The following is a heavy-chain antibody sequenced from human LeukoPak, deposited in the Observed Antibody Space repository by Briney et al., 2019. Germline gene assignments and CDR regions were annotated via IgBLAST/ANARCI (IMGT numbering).Heavy chain of an antibody. CDR3: ARGALLWFGELYFDY. J-gene: IGHJ4*02. D-gene: IGHD3-10*01. CDR2: IYASGST. Sequence: SETLSLTCTVSGGSISSGNYYWNWIRQPAGKGLEWIGRIYASGSTNYNSSLKSRVTISLDTSKNQFSLKLSSVTAADTAVYYCARGALLWFGELYFDYWGQGTLVTVSS. V-gene: IGHV4-61*02. CDR1: GGSISSGNYY.